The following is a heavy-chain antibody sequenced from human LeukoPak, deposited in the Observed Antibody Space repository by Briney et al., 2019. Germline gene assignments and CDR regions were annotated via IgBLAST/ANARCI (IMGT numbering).Heavy chain of an antibody. CDR1: GYTFTDYY. V-gene: IGHV1-2*02. D-gene: IGHD6-19*01. Sequence: GASLKVSCKASGYTFTDYYMHWVRQTPGQGLERMGWINPNSGGTNYAQKFQGRVTMTRDTSTNTAYMELSRLTSDDTAVYYCARFRSSGWYSLDYWGQGTLVTVSS. CDR2: INPNSGGT. J-gene: IGHJ4*02. CDR3: ARFRSSGWYSLDY.